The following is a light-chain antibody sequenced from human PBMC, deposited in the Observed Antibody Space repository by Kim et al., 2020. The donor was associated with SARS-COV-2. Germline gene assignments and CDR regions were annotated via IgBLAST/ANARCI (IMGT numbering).Light chain of an antibody. CDR3: QQYGIAPPYT. V-gene: IGKV3-20*01. Sequence: EIVLTQSPGTLSLSPGERATLSCRTSQSVCSHCLASYQQKPGQAPRLLIYSVSNRATGIPDRFSGSGSGTDFTLTISRLEPEDFAVYYCQQYGIAPPYTFGQGTKLEI. CDR1: QSVCSHC. CDR2: SVS. J-gene: IGKJ2*01.